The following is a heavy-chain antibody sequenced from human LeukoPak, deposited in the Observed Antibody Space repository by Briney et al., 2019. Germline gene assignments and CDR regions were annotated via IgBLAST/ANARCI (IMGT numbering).Heavy chain of an antibody. D-gene: IGHD2-21*02. CDR2: ISSSSSYI. J-gene: IGHJ6*04. CDR1: GLTFRSYS. Sequence: EGSLRLSCAASGLTFRSYSMNWVRQAPGKGLEWVSSISSSSSYIYYADSVKGRFTISRDNAKNSLYLQMNSLRAEDTAVYYCARVFVVVTADYYYGMDVWGKGTTVTVSS. CDR3: ARVFVVVTADYYYGMDV. V-gene: IGHV3-21*01.